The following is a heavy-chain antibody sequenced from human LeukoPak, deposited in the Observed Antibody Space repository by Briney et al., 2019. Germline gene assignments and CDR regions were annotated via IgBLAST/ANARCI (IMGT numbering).Heavy chain of an antibody. CDR3: ARGRARIAAAGTGYFQH. CDR1: GGSFSGYY. J-gene: IGHJ1*01. Sequence: SETLSLTCAVYGGSFSGYYWSWIRQPPGKGLEWIGEINHSGSTNYNPSLKSRVTISVDTSKNQFSLKLSSVTAADTAVYYCARGRARIAAAGTGYFQHWGQGTLVTVSS. V-gene: IGHV4-34*01. CDR2: INHSGST. D-gene: IGHD6-13*01.